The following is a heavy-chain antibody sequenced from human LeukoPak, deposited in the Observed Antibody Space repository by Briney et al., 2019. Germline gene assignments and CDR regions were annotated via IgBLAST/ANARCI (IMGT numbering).Heavy chain of an antibody. D-gene: IGHD3-10*01. V-gene: IGHV4-39*07. Sequence: SETLSLTCTVSGGSISSSSYYWGWIRQTPGKGLEWIGSVSNSGTTYYKSSLKSRLTIAVDTSKNQFSLKLTSVIAADTAVYYCAKEGPTYYASGSGTMDVWGQGTTVPVSS. J-gene: IGHJ6*02. CDR1: GGSISSSSYY. CDR2: VSNSGTT. CDR3: AKEGPTYYASGSGTMDV.